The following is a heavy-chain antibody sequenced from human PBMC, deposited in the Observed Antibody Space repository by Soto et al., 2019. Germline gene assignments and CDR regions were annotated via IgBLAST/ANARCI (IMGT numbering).Heavy chain of an antibody. CDR1: GYTFTSYG. Sequence: QVQLEQSGAEVKKPGASVKVSCKASGYTFTSYGISWVRQAPGQGLEWMGRISAYNGNTNCAQKLQGRVTMTTDTCTRTAYVELRRLSSDDTAVYYCAGVVGALGHGFGPWGQGTLVTVSS. CDR3: AGVVGALGHGFGP. CDR2: ISAYNGNT. J-gene: IGHJ5*02. V-gene: IGHV1-18*01. D-gene: IGHD1-26*01.